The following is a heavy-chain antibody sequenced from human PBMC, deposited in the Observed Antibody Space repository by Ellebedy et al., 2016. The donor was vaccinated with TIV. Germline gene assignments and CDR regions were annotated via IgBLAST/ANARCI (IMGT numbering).Heavy chain of an antibody. Sequence: SETLSLXXTVSGGSISSYYWSWIRQPPGRGLEWIGCIYDSGSTYYNPSLKSRVTISVDRSKNQFSLRLSSVAAADTAVYYCARGYSRSFDYWGQGTLVTVSS. J-gene: IGHJ4*02. CDR1: GGSISSYY. V-gene: IGHV4-59*04. CDR2: IYDSGST. D-gene: IGHD5-18*01. CDR3: ARGYSRSFDY.